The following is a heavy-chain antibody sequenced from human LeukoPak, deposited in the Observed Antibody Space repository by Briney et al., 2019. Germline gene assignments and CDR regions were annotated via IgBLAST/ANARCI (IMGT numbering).Heavy chain of an antibody. D-gene: IGHD3-22*01. Sequence: GRSLRLSCAASGFTFSSYAMHWVRQAPGKGLEWVAVISYDGSNKYYADSVKGRFTISRDNSKNTLYLQMNSLRAEDTAVYYCARDPSSDWGQGTLVTVSS. CDR2: ISYDGSNK. CDR3: ARDPSSD. CDR1: GFTFSSYA. J-gene: IGHJ4*02. V-gene: IGHV3-30-3*01.